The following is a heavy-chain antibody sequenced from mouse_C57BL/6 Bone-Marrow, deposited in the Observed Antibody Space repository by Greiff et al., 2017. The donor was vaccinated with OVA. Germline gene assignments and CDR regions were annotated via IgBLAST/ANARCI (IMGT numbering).Heavy chain of an antibody. CDR3: ARGTIVRGFAY. Sequence: EVKLMESEGGLVQPGSSMKLSCTASGFTFSDYYMAWVRQVPEKGLEWVANINYDGSSTYYLDSLKSRFIISRDNAKNILYLQMSSLKSEDTATYYCARGTIVRGFAYWGQGTLVTVSA. CDR2: INYDGSST. J-gene: IGHJ3*01. CDR1: GFTFSDYY. V-gene: IGHV5-16*01. D-gene: IGHD2-5*01.